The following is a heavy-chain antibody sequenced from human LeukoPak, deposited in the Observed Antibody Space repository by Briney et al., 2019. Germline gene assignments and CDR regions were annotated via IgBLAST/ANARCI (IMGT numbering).Heavy chain of an antibody. CDR2: INPYSGGT. Sequence: GASVKVSCKASGYTFTGYYMHWVRQAPGQGLEWMGRINPYSGGTNYAQKFQGRVTMTRDTSISTAYMELSRLRSDDTAVYYCARGFDFWSGYYDWGQGTLVTVSS. J-gene: IGHJ1*01. CDR3: ARGFDFWSGYYD. CDR1: GYTFTGYY. V-gene: IGHV1-2*06. D-gene: IGHD3-3*01.